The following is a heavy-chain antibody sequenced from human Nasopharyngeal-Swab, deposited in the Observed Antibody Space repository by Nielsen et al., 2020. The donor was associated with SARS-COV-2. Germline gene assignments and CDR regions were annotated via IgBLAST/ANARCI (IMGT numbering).Heavy chain of an antibody. CDR2: VYSNGSP. D-gene: IGHD2-21*01. CDR1: GGPISSYY. J-gene: IGHJ5*01. Sequence: SETLSLTCTVSGGPISSYYWSWIRQPAGKRLEWIGRVYSNGSPNYNPSLKSRVTMSADTSKNQFSLKLTSVTAADTAVYYCARGPITLRWWFDPWGQGTLVTVSS. CDR3: ARGPITLRWWFDP. V-gene: IGHV4-4*07.